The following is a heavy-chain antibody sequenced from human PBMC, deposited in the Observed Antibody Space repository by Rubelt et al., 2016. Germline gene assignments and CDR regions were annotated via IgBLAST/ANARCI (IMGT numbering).Heavy chain of an antibody. Sequence: SGGGVVQPGRSLRLSCAASGFTFSSYGMHWVRQAPGKGLEWVAVISYDGSNKYYADSVKGRFTISRDNSKNTLYLQMNSLRAEDTAVYYCARFYGGNYYYGMDVWGQGTTVTVSS. D-gene: IGHD4-23*01. CDR1: GFTFSSYG. V-gene: IGHV3-30*19. J-gene: IGHJ6*02. CDR2: ISYDGSNK. CDR3: ARFYGGNYYYGMDV.